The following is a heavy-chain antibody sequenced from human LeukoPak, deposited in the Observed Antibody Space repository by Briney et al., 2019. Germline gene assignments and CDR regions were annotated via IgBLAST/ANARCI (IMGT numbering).Heavy chain of an antibody. CDR3: ARDRYSYGYFDY. V-gene: IGHV1-69*05. CDR1: GGTFSSYA. D-gene: IGHD5-18*01. CDR2: IIPIFGTE. J-gene: IGHJ4*02. Sequence: GASVKLSCKASGGTFSSYAISWARQAPAQGLEWMGSIIPIFGTENYAQKFQGRVTITTDESTSAAYMELSSLRSEDTAVYYCARDRYSYGYFDYWGQGTLVTVSS.